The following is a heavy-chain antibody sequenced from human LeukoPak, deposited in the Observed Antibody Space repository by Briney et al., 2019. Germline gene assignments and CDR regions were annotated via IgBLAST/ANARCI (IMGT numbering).Heavy chain of an antibody. CDR3: ARDLGWEPHHWFDP. D-gene: IGHD1-26*01. CDR1: GYTFTSYG. Sequence: ASVKVSCKASGYTFTSYGINWMRQAPGQGLEWMGWISAYNGNTNYAQKLQGRVTMTTDTSTNTAYMELRSLRSDDTAVYYCARDLGWEPHHWFDPWGQGTLVTVSS. V-gene: IGHV1-18*01. CDR2: ISAYNGNT. J-gene: IGHJ5*02.